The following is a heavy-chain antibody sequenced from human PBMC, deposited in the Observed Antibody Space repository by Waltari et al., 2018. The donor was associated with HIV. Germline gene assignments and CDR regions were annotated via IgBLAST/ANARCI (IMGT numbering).Heavy chain of an antibody. CDR3: TRGGYPTDAFDI. Sequence: EVQVVESGGGLVKPGGSLRVSCASFKVTFENVWMTWVRQAPGKGVEWVGRIKSKRDGGATDYAASVKGRFVISRDDSQNILYLEMSGLKTEDTAVYYCTRGGYPTDAFDIWGQGTMVTVSS. CDR2: IKSKRDGGAT. CDR1: KVTFENVW. J-gene: IGHJ3*02. D-gene: IGHD5-12*01. V-gene: IGHV3-15*01.